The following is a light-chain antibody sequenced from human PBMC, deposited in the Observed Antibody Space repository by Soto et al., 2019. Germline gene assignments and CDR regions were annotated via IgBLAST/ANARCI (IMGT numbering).Light chain of an antibody. J-gene: IGKJ3*01. CDR3: QQYNNWPSL. V-gene: IGKV3-15*01. Sequence: EIVLTQSPGPLSLSPGERATLSCRSSQSVRNNYLAWYQQKAGQAPRPIIYGASTRATGIPARFSGSGSGTEFTLTISSLQSEDFAVYYCQQYNNWPSLFGPGTKVDIK. CDR1: QSVRNN. CDR2: GAS.